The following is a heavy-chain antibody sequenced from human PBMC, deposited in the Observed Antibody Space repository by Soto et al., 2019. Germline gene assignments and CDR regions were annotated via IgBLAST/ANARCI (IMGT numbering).Heavy chain of an antibody. J-gene: IGHJ6*02. V-gene: IGHV3-21*01. CDR2: ISSSSSYI. CDR3: ASWIVNDYYYGMDV. D-gene: IGHD1-1*01. CDR1: GFTCISHS. Sequence: PGGSLRLSCAASGFTCISHSRNWVRQAPGKGLEWVSSISSSSSYIYYAGSVKGRFTISRDNAKNSLYLQMNSLRAEDTAVYYCASWIVNDYYYGMDVWGQGTTVTVSS.